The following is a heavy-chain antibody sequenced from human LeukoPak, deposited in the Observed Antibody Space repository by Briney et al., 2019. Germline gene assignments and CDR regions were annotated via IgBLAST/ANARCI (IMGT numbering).Heavy chain of an antibody. CDR1: AVTFSSYW. CDR3: ATPGIRDQYDFDS. J-gene: IGHJ4*02. CDR2: INPDGSST. Sequence: GGSLRLSCAASAVTFSSYWMHWVRHAPGKGLVWVSRINPDGSSTNYADSVKGRFTISRDNVKNTLYLQMNSLRAEDTAVYYCATPGIRDQYDFDSWGQGTLVTVSS. D-gene: IGHD6-13*01. V-gene: IGHV3-74*01.